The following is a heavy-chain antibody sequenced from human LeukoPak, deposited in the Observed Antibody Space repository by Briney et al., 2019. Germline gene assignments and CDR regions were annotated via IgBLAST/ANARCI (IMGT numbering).Heavy chain of an antibody. CDR1: GFTFSSYA. Sequence: GGSLRLSCAASGFTFSSYAMSWVRQAPGKGLEWVGFIRSKAYGGTTEYAASVKGRFTISRDDSKSIAYLQMNSLKTEDTAVYYCTRGVIPETYYDFWSGYYELHDAFDIWGQGTMVTVSS. J-gene: IGHJ3*02. CDR3: TRGVIPETYYDFWSGYYELHDAFDI. V-gene: IGHV3-49*04. D-gene: IGHD3-3*01. CDR2: IRSKAYGGTT.